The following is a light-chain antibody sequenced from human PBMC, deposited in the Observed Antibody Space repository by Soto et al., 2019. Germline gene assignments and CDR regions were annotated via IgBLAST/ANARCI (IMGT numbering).Light chain of an antibody. CDR1: QSIDSTY. CDR3: QQNGSPPFT. J-gene: IGKJ4*01. V-gene: IGKV3-20*01. Sequence: EIVLTQSPGTLSLSPGERATLSCRASQSIDSTYLAWYQQKPGQAPRLLISSASSRATGIPDRFSGSGSGTDFTLTISRLEPEDFAVYYCQQNGSPPFTFGGGTKVEI. CDR2: SAS.